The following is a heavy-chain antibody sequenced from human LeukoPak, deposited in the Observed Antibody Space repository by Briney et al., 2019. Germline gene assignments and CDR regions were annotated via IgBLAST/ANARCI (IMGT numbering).Heavy chain of an antibody. CDR1: GGSISSSSYY. Sequence: PSETLSLTCTVSGGSISSSSYYWGWIRQPPGKGLEWIGTIYYSGSTYYNPSLKSRVTISVDTSKNQFSLKLSSVTAADTAVYYCASIAAAGNEWGQGTLVTVSS. CDR2: IYYSGST. CDR3: ASIAAAGNE. V-gene: IGHV4-39*01. J-gene: IGHJ4*02. D-gene: IGHD6-13*01.